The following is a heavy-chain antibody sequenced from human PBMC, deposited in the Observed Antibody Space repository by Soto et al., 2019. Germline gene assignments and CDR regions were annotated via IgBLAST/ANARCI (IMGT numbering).Heavy chain of an antibody. J-gene: IGHJ4*02. CDR1: GFTFSTYA. Sequence: EVQLLESGGGLVQPGGSLRLSCAASGFTFSTYALNWVRQAPGKGLEWVSAIGGRGGSTYFADSVKGRFSISRDSSKNTLYLQMNSLRAEETAVYYCAKDGYGVRGYYFDYWGQGTLVTVSS. V-gene: IGHV3-23*01. D-gene: IGHD4-17*01. CDR3: AKDGYGVRGYYFDY. CDR2: IGGRGGST.